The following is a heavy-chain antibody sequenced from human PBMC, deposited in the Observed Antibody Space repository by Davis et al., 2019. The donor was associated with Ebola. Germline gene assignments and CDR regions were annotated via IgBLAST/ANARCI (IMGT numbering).Heavy chain of an antibody. J-gene: IGHJ4*02. D-gene: IGHD3-16*01. V-gene: IGHV3-21*01. Sequence: GESLKISCAVSGFTVSSNHMNWVRQAPGKGLEWVSSISSSSSYIYYADSVKGRFTISRDNAKNSLYLQMNSLRAEDTAVYYCARDRGSPLRTRGHDYWGQGTLVTVSS. CDR2: ISSSSSYI. CDR1: GFTVSSNH. CDR3: ARDRGSPLRTRGHDY.